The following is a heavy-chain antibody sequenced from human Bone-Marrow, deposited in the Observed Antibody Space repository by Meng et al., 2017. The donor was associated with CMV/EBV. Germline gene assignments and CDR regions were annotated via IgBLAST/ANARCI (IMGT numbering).Heavy chain of an antibody. Sequence: GGSLRLSCAASGFTFDDYAMHWVRQAPGKGLEWVAVISYDGSNKYYADSVKGRFTISRDNSKNTLYLQMNSLRAEDTAVYYCARSGNSEYNYYGMDVWGQGTTVTVSS. V-gene: IGHV3-30-3*01. CDR3: ARSGNSEYNYYGMDV. J-gene: IGHJ6*02. CDR1: GFTFDDYA. CDR2: ISYDGSNK. D-gene: IGHD4-23*01.